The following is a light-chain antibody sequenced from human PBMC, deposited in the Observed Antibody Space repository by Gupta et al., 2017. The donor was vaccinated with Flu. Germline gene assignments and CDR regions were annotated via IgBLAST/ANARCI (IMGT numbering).Light chain of an antibody. CDR2: GAS. J-gene: IGKJ1*01. Sequence: EIVLTQSPGTLSLSPGESGTLSCRASESINTHFLAWFQQKPGQAPRLLIFGASSRATGIPDRFSGSGSGTDFTLTINRLEPEDFAVYYCQQYDSTPWTFGQGTKVEVK. CDR3: QQYDSTPWT. V-gene: IGKV3-20*01. CDR1: ESINTHF.